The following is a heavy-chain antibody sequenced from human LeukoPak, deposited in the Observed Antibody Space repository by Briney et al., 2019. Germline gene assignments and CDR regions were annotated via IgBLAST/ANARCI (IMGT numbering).Heavy chain of an antibody. CDR2: IYSGGST. D-gene: IGHD4-17*01. CDR3: ARVRGDYPYYFDY. V-gene: IGHV3-53*01. CDR1: GFTVSSNY. J-gene: IGHJ4*02. Sequence: GGSLRLSCAASGFTVSSNYMSWVRQAPGKGLEWVSVIYSGGSTYYADSVKGRFTISRDNSKNTLYLQMNSLRAEGTAVYYCARVRGDYPYYFDYWGQGTLVTVSS.